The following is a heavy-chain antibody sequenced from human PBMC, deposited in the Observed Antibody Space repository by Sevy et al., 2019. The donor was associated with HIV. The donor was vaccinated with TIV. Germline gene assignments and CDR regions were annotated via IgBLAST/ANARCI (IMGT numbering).Heavy chain of an antibody. CDR1: GFTFNRYW. CDR3: AKDCNSATCLWGLDV. D-gene: IGHD1-26*01. J-gene: IGHJ6*02. Sequence: GGSLRLSCAASGFTFNRYWMSWVRQAPGKGLQWVANIKLDGSEKYYLDSVRGRFTISRDNAKNSLYLQMNSLRAEDTAVYYSAKDCNSATCLWGLDVWGLGTTVTVS. V-gene: IGHV3-7*03. CDR2: IKLDGSEK.